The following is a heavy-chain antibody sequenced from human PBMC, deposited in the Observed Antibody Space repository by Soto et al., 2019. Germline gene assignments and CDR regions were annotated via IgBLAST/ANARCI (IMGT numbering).Heavy chain of an antibody. V-gene: IGHV1-18*01. Sequence: QVQLVQSGPEVKKPGASVKVSCKTSGYTFTNFGISWVRQAPGQGLEWMGWVTTDKGKTTYAQKFQGRVTMTTDTSTSTAYMELRSLRSDDTAVYYRATRSPAFDYWGQGTLVTVSS. CDR1: GYTFTNFG. J-gene: IGHJ4*02. CDR2: VTTDKGKT. CDR3: ATRSPAFDY.